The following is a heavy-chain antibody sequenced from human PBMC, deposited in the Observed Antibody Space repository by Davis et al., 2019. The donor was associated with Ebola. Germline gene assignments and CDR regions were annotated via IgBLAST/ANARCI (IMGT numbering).Heavy chain of an antibody. Sequence: PGGSLRLSCTASGFTFGDYAMSWVRQAPGKGLEWVGFIRSKAYGGTTEYAASVKGRFTISRDDSKSSAYLQMNSLKTEDTAVYYCTSWYYDFWSGYYNFDYWGQGTLVTVSS. CDR3: TSWYYDFWSGYYNFDY. V-gene: IGHV3-49*04. D-gene: IGHD3-3*01. J-gene: IGHJ4*02. CDR2: IRSKAYGGTT. CDR1: GFTFGDYA.